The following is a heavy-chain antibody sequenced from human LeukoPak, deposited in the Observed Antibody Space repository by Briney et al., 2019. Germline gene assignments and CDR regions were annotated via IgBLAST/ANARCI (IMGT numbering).Heavy chain of an antibody. V-gene: IGHV4-34*01. Sequence: PSETLSLTCAVSGGSFSGYYWSWLRQPPGKGLEWIGEINHSGSTNYNPSLKSRVTISVDTSKNQFSLKLSSVTAADTAVYYCARGLIYCSSTSCYANWFDPWGQGTLVTVSS. J-gene: IGHJ5*02. D-gene: IGHD2-2*01. CDR1: GGSFSGYY. CDR3: ARGLIYCSSTSCYANWFDP. CDR2: INHSGST.